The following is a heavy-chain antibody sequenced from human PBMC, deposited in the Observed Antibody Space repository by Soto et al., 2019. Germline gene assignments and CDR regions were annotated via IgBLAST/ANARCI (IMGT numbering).Heavy chain of an antibody. V-gene: IGHV1-8*01. D-gene: IGHD3-9*01. CDR2: MNPNSGNT. CDR1: GYTFTSYD. J-gene: IGHJ5*02. Sequence: ASVKVSCKASGYTFTSYDINWVRQATGQGLEWMGWMNPNSGNTGYAQKFQGRVTMTRNTSISTAYMELSSLRSEDTAVYYCARGHDILTGYYLGSNWFDPWGQGTLVTVSS. CDR3: ARGHDILTGYYLGSNWFDP.